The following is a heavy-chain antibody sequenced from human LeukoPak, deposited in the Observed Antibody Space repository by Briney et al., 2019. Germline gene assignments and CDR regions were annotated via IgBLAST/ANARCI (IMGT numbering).Heavy chain of an antibody. CDR3: ARALIVVVPAAINWFDP. CDR2: ISSSSSYI. V-gene: IGHV3-21*01. CDR1: GFTFSSYS. J-gene: IGHJ5*02. Sequence: GGSLRLSCAASGFTFSSYSMNWVRQAPGKGLEWVSSISSSSSYIYYADSVKGRFTISRDNAKNSLYLQMNSLRAEDTAVYYCARALIVVVPAAINWFDPWGQGTLVTVSS. D-gene: IGHD2-2*02.